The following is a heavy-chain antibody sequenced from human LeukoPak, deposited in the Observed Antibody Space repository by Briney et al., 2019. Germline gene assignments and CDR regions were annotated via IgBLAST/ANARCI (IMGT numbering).Heavy chain of an antibody. D-gene: IGHD5-18*01. J-gene: IGHJ6*03. CDR2: ISAYNGNT. CDR3: ARDLTSRAYTYGADYYYYYMDV. Sequence: ASVKVSCKASGYTFTSYGISWVRQAPGQGLEWMGWISAYNGNTNYAQKPQGRVTMTTDTSTSTAYMELRSLRSDDTAVYYCARDLTSRAYTYGADYYYYYMDVWGKGTTVTVSS. CDR1: GYTFTSYG. V-gene: IGHV1-18*01.